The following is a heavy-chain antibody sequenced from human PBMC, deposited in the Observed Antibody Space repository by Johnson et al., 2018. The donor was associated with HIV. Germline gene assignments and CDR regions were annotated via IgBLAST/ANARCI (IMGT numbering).Heavy chain of an antibody. J-gene: IGHJ3*02. CDR2: ISYDGSNK. Sequence: QEQLVESGGGVVQPGRSLRLSCVASGFTFSSYGMNWVRQAPGKGLEWVAVISYDGSNKYYTDSVKGRFIISRDNSKNTLYLQMNSLRAEDTAVYYCAKDREGLVPTPLDAFDIWGQWTMVTVSS. CDR3: AKDREGLVPTPLDAFDI. V-gene: IGHV3-30*18. CDR1: GFTFSSYG. D-gene: IGHD6-13*01.